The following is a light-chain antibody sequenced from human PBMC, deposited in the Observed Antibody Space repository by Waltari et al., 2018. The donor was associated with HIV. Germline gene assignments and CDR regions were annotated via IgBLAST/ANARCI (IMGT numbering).Light chain of an antibody. CDR2: DIN. CDR1: NSNIGAGYG. J-gene: IGLJ2*01. V-gene: IGLV1-40*01. Sequence: QSVLTQPPSVSGAPGQRVTISCTGSNSNIGAGYGVHWYQHLPGAASKLLIYDINNRPSGVPDRFSGSKSGTSASLAITGLQVEDEGDYFCQSYDSSLNVIFGGGTKLTVL. CDR3: QSYDSSLNVI.